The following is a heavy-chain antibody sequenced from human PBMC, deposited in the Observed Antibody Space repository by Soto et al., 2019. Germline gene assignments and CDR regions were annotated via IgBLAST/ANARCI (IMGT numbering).Heavy chain of an antibody. J-gene: IGHJ6*02. CDR2: IFDGGSA. D-gene: IGHD4-17*01. CDR1: GGTITYYY. V-gene: IGHV4-59*12. CDR3: ASVEGTPTVTGDYYHYAADA. Sequence: LLQESGPRLLKPSETLSLTCTVSGGTITYYYWSWMRQAPGKGLEWLGYIFDGGSAKYNPSLKSRVSYYLDKARNPFSLKLTSVTGADTAIYYCASVEGTPTVTGDYYHYAADAWGQGTTVTVTS.